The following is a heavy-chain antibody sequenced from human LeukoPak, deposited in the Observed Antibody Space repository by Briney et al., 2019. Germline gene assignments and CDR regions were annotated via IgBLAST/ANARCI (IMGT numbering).Heavy chain of an antibody. V-gene: IGHV1-69*01. Sequence: SVKVSCKASGGTFSSYAISWVRQAPGQGLEWMGGIIPIFGTANYAQKFQGRVTITADESTSTAYMELSSLRSEDTAVYYCARVESSNPVQPSWFDPWGRGTLVTVSS. J-gene: IGHJ5*02. CDR2: IIPIFGTA. D-gene: IGHD1-1*01. CDR1: GGTFSSYA. CDR3: ARVESSNPVQPSWFDP.